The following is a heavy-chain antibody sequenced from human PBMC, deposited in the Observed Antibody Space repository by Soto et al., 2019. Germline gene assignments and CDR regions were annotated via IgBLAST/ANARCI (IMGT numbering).Heavy chain of an antibody. CDR3: ARRYCSGGSCYLDAFDI. Sequence: SQTLSLTCAISGDSVSSNSAAWNWIRQSPSRGLEWLGRTYYRSKWYNDYAVSVKSRITINPDTSKNQFSLQLNSVTPEDTAVYYCARRYCSGGSCYLDAFDIWGQGTMVTVSS. CDR2: TYYRSKWYN. V-gene: IGHV6-1*01. D-gene: IGHD2-15*01. CDR1: GDSVSSNSAA. J-gene: IGHJ3*02.